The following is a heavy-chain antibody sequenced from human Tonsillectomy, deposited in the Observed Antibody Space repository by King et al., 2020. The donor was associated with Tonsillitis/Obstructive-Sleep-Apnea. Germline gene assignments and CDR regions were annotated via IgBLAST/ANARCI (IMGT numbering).Heavy chain of an antibody. CDR2: IRDSGGSR. D-gene: IGHD4-23*01. CDR1: GFTFSSYT. J-gene: IGHJ4*02. V-gene: IGHV3-23*04. Sequence: QLVQSGGGLVQPGGSLRLSCAASGFTFSSYTMSWVRQAPGKGREWVSVIRDSGGSRYYADSVKGRFTISRDNSKNTLFLQMNSLRAGDTAVYYCVKLYGGNSGSHFDYWGQGTLVTVSS. CDR3: VKLYGGNSGSHFDY.